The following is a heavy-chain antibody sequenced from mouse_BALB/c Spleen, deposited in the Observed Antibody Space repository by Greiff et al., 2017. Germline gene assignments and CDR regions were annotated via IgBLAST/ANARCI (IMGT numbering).Heavy chain of an antibody. V-gene: IGHV2-6-7*01. CDR1: GFSLTGYG. Sequence: QVQLKESGPGLVAPSQSLSITCTASGFSLTGYGVNWVRQPPGKGLEWLGMIWGDGSTDYNSALKSSLGISKDNSKSQVCLKMNSLQTDDTTRYYCGRGANCAGFAYWGQGTLVTGSA. J-gene: IGHJ3*01. CDR2: IWGDGST. CDR3: GRGANCAGFAY. D-gene: IGHD4-1*01.